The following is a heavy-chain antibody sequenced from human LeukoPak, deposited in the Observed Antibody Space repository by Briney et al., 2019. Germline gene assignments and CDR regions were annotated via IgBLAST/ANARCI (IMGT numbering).Heavy chain of an antibody. CDR1: GGSFSGYY. CDR3: ARGSRGYSGYAMGKLDY. Sequence: SETLSLTCAVYGGSFSGYYWSWIRQPPGKGLEWIGEINHSGSTNYNPSLKSRVTISVDTSKNQFSLKLSSVTAADTAVYYCARGSRGYSGYAMGKLDYWGQGTLVTVSS. J-gene: IGHJ4*02. CDR2: INHSGST. V-gene: IGHV4-34*01. D-gene: IGHD5-12*01.